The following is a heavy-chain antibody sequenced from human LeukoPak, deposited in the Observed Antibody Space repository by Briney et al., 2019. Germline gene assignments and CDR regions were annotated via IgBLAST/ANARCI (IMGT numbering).Heavy chain of an antibody. CDR1: GGSISSSSYY. CDR3: ARHEIIAVAGPVEADAFDI. V-gene: IGHV4-39*01. J-gene: IGHJ3*02. Sequence: PSETLSLTCTVSGGSISSSSYYWGWIRQPPGKGLEWIGSIYYSGSTYYNPSLKSRVTISVDTSKNQFSLELSSVTAADTAVYYCARHEIIAVAGPVEADAFDIWGQGTMVTVSS. CDR2: IYYSGST. D-gene: IGHD6-19*01.